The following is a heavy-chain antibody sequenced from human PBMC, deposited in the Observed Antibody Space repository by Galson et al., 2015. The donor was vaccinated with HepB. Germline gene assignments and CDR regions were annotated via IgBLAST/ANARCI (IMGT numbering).Heavy chain of an antibody. D-gene: IGHD3-3*01. J-gene: IGHJ5*02. CDR2: ISSSSSTI. Sequence: LRLSCAASGFTFSSYSMNWVRQAPGKGLEWVSYISSSSSTIYYADSVKGRFTISRDNAKNSLYLQMNSLRAEDTAVYYCARAPLWSGYPNWFDPWGQGTLVTVSS. CDR1: GFTFSSYS. CDR3: ARAPLWSGYPNWFDP. V-gene: IGHV3-48*01.